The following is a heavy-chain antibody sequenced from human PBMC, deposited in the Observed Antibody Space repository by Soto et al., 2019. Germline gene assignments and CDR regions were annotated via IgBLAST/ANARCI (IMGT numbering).Heavy chain of an antibody. J-gene: IGHJ5*02. V-gene: IGHV4-34*01. CDR1: GGSFSGYY. Sequence: SETLSLTCAVYGGSFSGYYWSWIRQPPGKGLEWIGEINHSGSTNYNPSLKSRVTISVDTSKNQFSLKLSSVTAADTAVYYCARITGGYYFLNWFDPWGQGTLVTVS. D-gene: IGHD3-10*01. CDR2: INHSGST. CDR3: ARITGGYYFLNWFDP.